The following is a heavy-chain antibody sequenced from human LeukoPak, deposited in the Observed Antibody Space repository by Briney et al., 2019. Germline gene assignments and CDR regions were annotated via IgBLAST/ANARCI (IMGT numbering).Heavy chain of an antibody. CDR2: VDYTGIT. CDR3: VSHPNSSYYYHMDV. CDR1: GGSISSSGYY. V-gene: IGHV4-39*01. Sequence: PSETLSLTCTVSGGSISSSGYYWGWIRQPPGKGLEWIGSVDYTGITSHSPSLKSRVTISADTSKNQFSLKVSSVSAADTGVYYCVSHPNSSYYYHMDVWGRGTTVTVSS. D-gene: IGHD5-18*01. J-gene: IGHJ6*02.